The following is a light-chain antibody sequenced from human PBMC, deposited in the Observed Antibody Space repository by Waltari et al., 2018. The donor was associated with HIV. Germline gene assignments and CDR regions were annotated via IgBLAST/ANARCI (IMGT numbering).Light chain of an antibody. V-gene: IGKV1-9*01. J-gene: IGKJ3*01. CDR2: AAS. Sequence: DIQLTQSPSFLSASVGDSVTITCRASQGISSYLAWYQQKPGKAPKLLIYAASTLQSGIPSRFSGSGSGTEFTLTISSLQPEDFATYYCQQLNSYPPFVTFGPGTKVHIK. CDR1: QGISSY. CDR3: QQLNSYPPFVT.